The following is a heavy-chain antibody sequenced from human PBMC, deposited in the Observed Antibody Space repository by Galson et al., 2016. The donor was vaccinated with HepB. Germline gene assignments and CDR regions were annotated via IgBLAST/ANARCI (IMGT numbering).Heavy chain of an antibody. D-gene: IGHD3-3*01. CDR3: SRRSYYAFWSGFWFDY. Sequence: SETLSLTCTVSGGSISSSSYYWGWIRQPPGKGLEWIGSIYYSGSTYYNSSLKSRVNISVDTSKNHFSLKLSSVTAADTAVYYWSRRSYYAFWSGFWFDYWGQGTLVTVSS. V-gene: IGHV4-39*02. CDR1: GGSISSSSYY. J-gene: IGHJ4*02. CDR2: IYYSGST.